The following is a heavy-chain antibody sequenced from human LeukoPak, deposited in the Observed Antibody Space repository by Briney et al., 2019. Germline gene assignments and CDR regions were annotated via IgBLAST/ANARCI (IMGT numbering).Heavy chain of an antibody. D-gene: IGHD3-22*01. CDR1: GGTFSSYA. V-gene: IGHV1-69*05. CDR2: IIPIFGTA. CDR3: ARARYYYDSSGYGLDY. Sequence: ASVKVSCKASGGTFSSYAISWVRQAPGQGLEWMGGIIPIFGTANYAQKFQGRVTITTDESTSTAYMELSSLRSEDTAVYYCARARYYYDSSGYGLDYWGQGTLVTVSS. J-gene: IGHJ4*02.